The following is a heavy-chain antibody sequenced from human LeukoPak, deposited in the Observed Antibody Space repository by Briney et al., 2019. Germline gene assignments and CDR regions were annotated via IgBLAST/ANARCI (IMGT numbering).Heavy chain of an antibody. J-gene: IGHJ6*02. CDR3: AKVIRGGYGMDV. Sequence: GGSLRLSCAASGFTFSSFGMNWVRQAPGKGLEWVSYISYSGSLTDHADSVKGRFTISRDNAKNSLYLQLNSLRDEDTAVYFCAKVIRGGYGMDVRGQGTTVTVSS. CDR2: ISYSGSLT. CDR1: GFTFSSFG. V-gene: IGHV3-48*02. D-gene: IGHD3-10*01.